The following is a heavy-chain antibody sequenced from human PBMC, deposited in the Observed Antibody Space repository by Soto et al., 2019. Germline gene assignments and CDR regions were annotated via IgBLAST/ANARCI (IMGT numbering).Heavy chain of an antibody. Sequence: QVELVESGGGVVQPGGSLRLSCAASGIIFTGYGMHWVRQAPGPGLEWVAVIRFDGSNIYYADSVKGRFTISRDNYKKTMYQQMRSLAAEDAVVDYGGGEGVSAAGYCCVFDYWGQGALVTVSS. V-gene: IGHV3-33*01. J-gene: IGHJ4*02. CDR3: GGEGVSAAGYCCVFDY. D-gene: IGHD2-15*01. CDR2: IRFDGSNI. CDR1: GIIFTGYG.